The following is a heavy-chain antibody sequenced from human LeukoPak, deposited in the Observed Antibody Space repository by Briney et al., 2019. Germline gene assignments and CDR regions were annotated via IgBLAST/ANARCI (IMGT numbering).Heavy chain of an antibody. CDR1: GFNFEDYA. CDR2: ISWNSNTI. CDR3: ARWVAPWFDP. Sequence: GGSLRLSCAASGFNFEDYAMHWIRQTPGKGLEWVAGISWNSNTIEYAGSVKGRFTISRDNSKNTLYLQMNSLRAEDTAVYYCARWVAPWFDPWGQGTLVTVSS. J-gene: IGHJ5*02. D-gene: IGHD1-26*01. V-gene: IGHV3-9*01.